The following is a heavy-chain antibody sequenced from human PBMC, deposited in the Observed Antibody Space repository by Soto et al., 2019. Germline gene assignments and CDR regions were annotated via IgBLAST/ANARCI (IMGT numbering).Heavy chain of an antibody. CDR1: GYSFTSYW. CDR3: ASKSSSSYYYGMDV. CDR2: IYPGDSDT. V-gene: IGHV5-51*01. Sequence: GESLKISFKGSGYSFTSYWIAWVRQMPGKGLECMGIIYPGDSDTRYSPSFQGQVSLSADKSISTAYLQWSSLKASDTAMYYCASKSSSSYYYGMDVWGQGTTVTVSS. D-gene: IGHD6-13*01. J-gene: IGHJ6*02.